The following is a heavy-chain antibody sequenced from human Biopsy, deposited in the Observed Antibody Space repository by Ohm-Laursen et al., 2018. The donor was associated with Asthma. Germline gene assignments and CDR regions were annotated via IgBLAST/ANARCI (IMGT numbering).Heavy chain of an antibody. CDR1: GYNFISFA. Sequence: ASVKVSCKASGYNFISFAIHWVCQAPGQRLEWMGWVNTGNGDTKYSQKFQGRVTITRDTSASTAYMELRSLRSEDTATYYCARTYYNFLTGQVKDVFGVWGQGTMVTVSS. J-gene: IGHJ3*01. D-gene: IGHD3-9*01. CDR3: ARTYYNFLTGQVKDVFGV. CDR2: VNTGNGDT. V-gene: IGHV1-3*04.